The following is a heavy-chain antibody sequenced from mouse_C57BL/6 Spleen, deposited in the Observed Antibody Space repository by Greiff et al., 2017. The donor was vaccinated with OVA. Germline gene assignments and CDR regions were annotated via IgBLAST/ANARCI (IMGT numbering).Heavy chain of an antibody. V-gene: IGHV1-26*01. D-gene: IGHD1-1*01. J-gene: IGHJ2*01. Sequence: EVQLQQSGPELVKPGASVKISCKASGYTFTDYYMNWVKQSHGKSLEWIGDINPNNGGTSYNQKFKGKATLTVDKSSSTAYMELRSLTSEDSAVYYCARSPDYYYGLDYWGKGTTLTVSS. CDR3: ARSPDYYYGLDY. CDR1: GYTFTDYY. CDR2: INPNNGGT.